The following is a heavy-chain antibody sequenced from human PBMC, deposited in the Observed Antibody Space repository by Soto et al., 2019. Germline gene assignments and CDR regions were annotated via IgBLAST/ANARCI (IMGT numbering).Heavy chain of an antibody. D-gene: IGHD4-17*01. Sequence: GASVKVSCKASGYTFTGYYMHWVRQAPGQGLEWMGGIIPNFGTANYAQKFQGRVTITADESTSTAYMELSSLRSEDTAVYYCARGRRGDYGDYDAGDYYGMDVWGQGTTVTVS. J-gene: IGHJ6*02. CDR3: ARGRRGDYGDYDAGDYYGMDV. V-gene: IGHV1-69*13. CDR2: IIPNFGTA. CDR1: GYTFTGYY.